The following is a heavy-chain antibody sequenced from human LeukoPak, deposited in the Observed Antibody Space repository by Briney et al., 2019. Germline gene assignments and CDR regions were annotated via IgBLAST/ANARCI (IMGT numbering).Heavy chain of an antibody. CDR3: ARDGEQWLAFDY. D-gene: IGHD6-19*01. CDR1: GFAFNTYA. J-gene: IGHJ4*02. V-gene: IGHV3-21*01. Sequence: GGSLRLSCAASGFAFNTYAMNCVRQAPGKGLEWVSSINHHSGFIYYADSVKGRFTISRDNSKNTLYLQMNSLRAEDTAVYYCARDGEQWLAFDYWGQGTLVTVSS. CDR2: INHHSGFI.